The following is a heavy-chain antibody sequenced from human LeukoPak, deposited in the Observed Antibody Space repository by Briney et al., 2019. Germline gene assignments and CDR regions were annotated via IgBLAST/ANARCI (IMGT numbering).Heavy chain of an antibody. CDR3: AKASRYYGSGSYYTIFDY. Sequence: SVKVSCKASGGTFSSYAISWVRQAPGQGLEWMGGIIPIFGTASYAQKFQGRVTITTDESTSTAYMELSSLRAEDTAVYYCAKASRYYGSGSYYTIFDYWGQGTLVTVSS. CDR1: GGTFSSYA. D-gene: IGHD3-10*01. CDR2: IIPIFGTA. V-gene: IGHV1-69*05. J-gene: IGHJ4*02.